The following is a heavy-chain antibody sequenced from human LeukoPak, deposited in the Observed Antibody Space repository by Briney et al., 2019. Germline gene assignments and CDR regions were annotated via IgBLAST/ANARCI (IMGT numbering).Heavy chain of an antibody. CDR2: IYPGDSDT. CDR3: ASSKSSSWYPFYLDY. J-gene: IGHJ4*02. Sequence: GESLKISCKGSGYSFTSYWIGWVRQMPGKGLEWMGIIYPGDSDTRYNPSFQGQVTISADKSFSTAYLQWSSLKASDTAIYYCASSKSSSWYPFYLDYWGQGTLVTVSS. V-gene: IGHV5-51*01. D-gene: IGHD6-13*01. CDR1: GYSFTSYW.